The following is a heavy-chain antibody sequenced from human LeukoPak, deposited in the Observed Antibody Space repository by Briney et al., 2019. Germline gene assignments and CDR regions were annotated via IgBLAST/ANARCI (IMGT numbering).Heavy chain of an antibody. CDR1: GFTFSSYS. J-gene: IGHJ4*02. CDR3: AKDKGSTVTDLPDY. V-gene: IGHV3-21*01. D-gene: IGHD4-11*01. CDR2: ISSSSSYI. Sequence: PGGSLRLSCAASGFTFSSYSMNWVRQAPGKGLEWVSSISSSSSYIYYADSVKGRFTISRDDSKNTLYLQMNSLRAEDTAVYYCAKDKGSTVTDLPDYWGQGTLVTVSS.